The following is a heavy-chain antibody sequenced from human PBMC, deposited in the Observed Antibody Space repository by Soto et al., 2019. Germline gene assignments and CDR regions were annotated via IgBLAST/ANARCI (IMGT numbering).Heavy chain of an antibody. CDR1: GGTFSSYA. CDR3: ASTLAVAGPYYYYYGMDV. CDR2: IIPIFGTA. V-gene: IGHV1-69*01. D-gene: IGHD6-19*01. J-gene: IGHJ6*02. Sequence: QVQLVQSGAEVKKPGSSVKVSCKASGGTFSSYAISWVRQAPGQGLEWMGGIIPIFGTANYAQKFQGRVTITADESTRTAYMELSSLRSEDTAVYYCASTLAVAGPYYYYYGMDVWGQGTTVTVYS.